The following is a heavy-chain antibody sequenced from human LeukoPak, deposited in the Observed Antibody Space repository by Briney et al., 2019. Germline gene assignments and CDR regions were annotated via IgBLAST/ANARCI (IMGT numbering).Heavy chain of an antibody. CDR3: AVHYDNEGDYYGNFHY. CDR1: GGSISSYY. V-gene: IGHV4-59*08. D-gene: IGHD3-22*01. Sequence: SETLSLTCTVSGGSISSYYWSWIRQPPGKGLEWIGYIYEWLTNYNPPLKRRVTISIDTSKNQLYLKLSSETAADTAGYYCAVHYDNEGDYYGNFHYWGEGTLVTVSS. J-gene: IGHJ4*02. CDR2: IYEWLT.